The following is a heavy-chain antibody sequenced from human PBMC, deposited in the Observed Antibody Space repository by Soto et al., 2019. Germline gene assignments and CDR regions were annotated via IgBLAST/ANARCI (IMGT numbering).Heavy chain of an antibody. D-gene: IGHD1-26*01. Sequence: GASVKVSCKASGYTFTSYGISWVRQAPGQGLEWMGWISAYNGNTNYAQKLQGRVTMTTDTSTSAAYMELRSLRSDDTAVYYCARDMGATFEGFYYFDYWGQGTLVTVSS. J-gene: IGHJ4*02. CDR3: ARDMGATFEGFYYFDY. V-gene: IGHV1-18*01. CDR1: GYTFTSYG. CDR2: ISAYNGNT.